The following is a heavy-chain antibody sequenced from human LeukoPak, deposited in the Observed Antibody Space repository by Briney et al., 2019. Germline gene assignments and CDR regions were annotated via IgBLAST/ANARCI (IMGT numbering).Heavy chain of an antibody. D-gene: IGHD3-16*02. J-gene: IGHJ3*02. CDR2: IWYDGSNK. V-gene: IGHV3-33*01. CDR1: EFTFSNYG. Sequence: SLRLSCAASEFTFSNYGMHWVRQAPGKGLEWVAVIWYDGSNKYYADSVKGRFTISRDNSKNTLDLQMNRLRAEDTAVYFCARGNAELSGAFDIWGQGTMVTVSS. CDR3: ARGNAELSGAFDI.